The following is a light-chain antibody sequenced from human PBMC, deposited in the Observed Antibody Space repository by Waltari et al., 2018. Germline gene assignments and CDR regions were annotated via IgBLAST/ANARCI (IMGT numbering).Light chain of an antibody. CDR1: SSDVGTYKF. Sequence: QSALTQPASVSGSPGQSITISCTGSSSDVGTYKFVSWYQQHPGKAPKLMIYEINQRPAGISKRFSGSKFGNTAVLTISGLQTEDEADYYCCSYVTGDTWVFGGGTRVAVL. J-gene: IGLJ3*02. CDR2: EIN. V-gene: IGLV2-23*02. CDR3: CSYVTGDTWV.